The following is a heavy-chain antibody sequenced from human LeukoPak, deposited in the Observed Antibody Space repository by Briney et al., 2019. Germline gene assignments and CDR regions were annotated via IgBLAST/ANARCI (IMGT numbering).Heavy chain of an antibody. CDR1: GFTFSTYW. CDR2: IKQEGSEE. D-gene: IGHD3/OR15-3a*01. Sequence: GGSLRLSCAASGFTFSTYWMTWVRQAPGKGLEWVASIKQEGSEEQYVDSVRGRFTIYRDNAKNTLYLHMDSLRAEDTAIYYCARAHDYAFEGDWGQGTLVTVSS. CDR3: ARAHDYAFEGD. J-gene: IGHJ4*02. V-gene: IGHV3-7*05.